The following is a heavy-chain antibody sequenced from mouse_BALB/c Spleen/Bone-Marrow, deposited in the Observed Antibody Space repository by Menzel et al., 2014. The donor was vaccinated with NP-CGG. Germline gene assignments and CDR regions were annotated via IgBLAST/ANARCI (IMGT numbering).Heavy chain of an antibody. Sequence: LQQSGGGLVKPGGSLKLSCAASGSTFSSYTMSWVRQTPEKRLEWVATISSGGSYTYYPDSVKGRFTISRDNAKNTLYLQMSSLKSEDTAMYYCTREDTNWDFDYWGQGTTLTVSS. CDR1: GSTFSSYT. CDR3: TREDTNWDFDY. V-gene: IGHV5-6-4*01. D-gene: IGHD4-1*01. J-gene: IGHJ2*01. CDR2: ISSGGSYT.